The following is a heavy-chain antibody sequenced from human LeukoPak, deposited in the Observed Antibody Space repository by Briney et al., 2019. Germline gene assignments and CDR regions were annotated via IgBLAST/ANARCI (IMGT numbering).Heavy chain of an antibody. J-gene: IGHJ4*02. Sequence: PGGSLRLSCAASGFTFSSYSMNWVRQAPGKGLEWVSSISSSSSYIYYADSVKGRFTVSRDNSKNTLYLQMNSLRAEDTAVYYCAKDLLELTGTFDYWGQGTLVTVSS. CDR3: AKDLLELTGTFDY. CDR1: GFTFSSYS. CDR2: ISSSSSYI. V-gene: IGHV3-21*01. D-gene: IGHD1-7*01.